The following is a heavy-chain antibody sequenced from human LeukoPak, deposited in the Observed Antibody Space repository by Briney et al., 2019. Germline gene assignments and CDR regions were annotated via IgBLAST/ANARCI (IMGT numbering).Heavy chain of an antibody. CDR3: ARYGSGSSGLDY. CDR1: GGSFSGYY. CDR2: INHSGGT. V-gene: IGHV4-34*01. D-gene: IGHD3-10*01. J-gene: IGHJ4*02. Sequence: SETLSLTCAVYGGSFSGYYWSWIRQPPGKGLEWIGEINHSGGTNYNPSLKSRVTISVDTSKNQFSLKLSSVTAADTAVYYCARYGSGSSGLDYWGQGTLVTVSS.